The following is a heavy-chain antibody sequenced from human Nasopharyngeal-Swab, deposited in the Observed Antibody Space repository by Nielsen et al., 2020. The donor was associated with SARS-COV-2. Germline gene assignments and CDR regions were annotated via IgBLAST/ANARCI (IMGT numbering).Heavy chain of an antibody. D-gene: IGHD5-24*01. CDR3: ARAGRVGDAYTGLDV. Sequence: SETLSLTCSVSGGSFHGFYWNWIRQPPGKGLEWIGEINHNERTNYNPSLKSRVTMSVDTSTNQVSLKLNSLTATDTAVYYCARAGRVGDAYTGLDVWGQGTTVTVSS. J-gene: IGHJ6*02. V-gene: IGHV4-34*01. CDR1: GGSFHGFY. CDR2: INHNERT.